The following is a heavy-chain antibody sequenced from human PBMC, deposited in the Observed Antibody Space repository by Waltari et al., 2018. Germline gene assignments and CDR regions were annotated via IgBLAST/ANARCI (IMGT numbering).Heavy chain of an antibody. CDR1: GFTFSSYW. CDR2: INSYGSGT. D-gene: IGHD1-7*01. V-gene: IGHV3-74*01. CDR3: ASGNSHAFDL. Sequence: EVQLVESGGGLVQPGGSLRVSCAASGFTFSSYWMHWVRQAPGKGLVWVSRINSYGSGTSYADSAKGRFTISRDNAKNTLFLQMNSLRAEDTAVYYCASGNSHAFDLWGQGTMVTVSS. J-gene: IGHJ3*01.